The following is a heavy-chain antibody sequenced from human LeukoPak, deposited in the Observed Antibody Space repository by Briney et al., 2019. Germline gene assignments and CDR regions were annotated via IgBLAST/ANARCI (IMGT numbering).Heavy chain of an antibody. CDR3: ARETYGSGSYRLDY. D-gene: IGHD3-10*01. V-gene: IGHV3-48*02. Sequence: PGGSLRLSCAASGFTFSTYSMNWVRQAPGKGLEWVPYISSSSSTIYYADSVKGRFTISRDNAKNSLYLQMNSLRDDDTAVYYCARETYGSGSYRLDYWGQGTLVTVSS. CDR2: ISSSSSTI. J-gene: IGHJ4*02. CDR1: GFTFSTYS.